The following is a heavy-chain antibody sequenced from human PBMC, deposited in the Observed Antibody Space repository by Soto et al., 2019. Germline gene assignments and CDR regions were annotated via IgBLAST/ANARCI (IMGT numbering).Heavy chain of an antibody. D-gene: IGHD1-26*01. CDR3: ARVRLGAPTRYFDY. CDR2: IKQDGSEK. J-gene: IGHJ4*02. V-gene: IGHV3-7*01. CDR1: GFTFSSYW. Sequence: GGSLRLSCAASGFTFSSYWMSWVRQAPGKGLEWVANIKQDGSEKYYVDSVKGRFTISRDNAKNSLYLQMNSLRAEDTAVYYCARVRLGAPTRYFDYWGQGTLVTVS.